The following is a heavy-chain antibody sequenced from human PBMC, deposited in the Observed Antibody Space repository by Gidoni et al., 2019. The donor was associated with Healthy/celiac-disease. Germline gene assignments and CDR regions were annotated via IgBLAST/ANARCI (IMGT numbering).Heavy chain of an antibody. D-gene: IGHD1-20*01. Sequence: EVQLVESGGGLVQPGRSLRLSCAASGFTCDDYAMHWVRQAPGKGLEWVSGISWNSGSIGYADSVKGRFTISRDNAKNSLYLQMNSLRAEDTALYYCAKDAGVTGSRGAFDIWGQGTMVTVSS. J-gene: IGHJ3*02. V-gene: IGHV3-9*01. CDR3: AKDAGVTGSRGAFDI. CDR1: GFTCDDYA. CDR2: ISWNSGSI.